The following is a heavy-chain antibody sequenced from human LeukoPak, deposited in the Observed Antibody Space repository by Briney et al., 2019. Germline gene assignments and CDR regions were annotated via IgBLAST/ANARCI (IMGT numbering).Heavy chain of an antibody. CDR1: GFTFKDYY. CDR3: ARDASERNFGSSFSYGYMDG. J-gene: IGHJ6*03. Sequence: GGSLRLSCAASGFTFKDYYMSWIRQAPGKGLEWVSSISITSNTIYYAESVKGRFTISRDNAKTSLYLQMNSLRDEDTGVYFCARDASERNFGSSFSYGYMDGWGKGTAVIVSS. CDR2: ISITSNTI. V-gene: IGHV3-11*01. D-gene: IGHD5-18*01.